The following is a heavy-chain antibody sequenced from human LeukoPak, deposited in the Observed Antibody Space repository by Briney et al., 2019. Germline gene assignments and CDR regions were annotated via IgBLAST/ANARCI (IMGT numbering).Heavy chain of an antibody. CDR1: GGSISSYY. V-gene: IGHV4-59*01. CDR3: ARGPTKNYFDY. Sequence: SETLSLTCTVSGGSISSYYWSWIRQPPGKGLEWIGYIYYSGSTNYNPSLKSRVTISIDMSKNQFSLKLRSVTAADTAVYYCARGPTKNYFDYWGQGTLVTVSS. CDR2: IYYSGST. J-gene: IGHJ4*02.